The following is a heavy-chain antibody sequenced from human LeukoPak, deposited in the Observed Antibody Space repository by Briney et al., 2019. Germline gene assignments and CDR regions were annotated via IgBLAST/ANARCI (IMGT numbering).Heavy chain of an antibody. Sequence: GSLRLSCAASGFTFSSYAMSWVRQAPGKGLEWIGEIFRSGDTNYNPSLKSRVTISVDKSKNQFYLDLNSLTAADTAVYYCARNAAYCIDFWGQGTLVTVSS. CDR3: ARNAAYCIDF. CDR1: GFTFSSYAM. CDR2: IFRSGDT. V-gene: IGHV4-4*02. D-gene: IGHD1-26*01. J-gene: IGHJ4*02.